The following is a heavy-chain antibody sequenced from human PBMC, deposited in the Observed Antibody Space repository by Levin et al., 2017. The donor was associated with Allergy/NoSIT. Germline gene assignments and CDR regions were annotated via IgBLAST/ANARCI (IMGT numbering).Heavy chain of an antibody. D-gene: IGHD2/OR15-2a*01. CDR2: IYTTGST. J-gene: IGHJ4*02. Sequence: PSETLSLTCTVSGAFIGSFYWSWLRLPAGKGLEWIGRIYTTGSTNYNPSLKSRVAVSVATSKNQFSLTLASVTAADTAVYYCAREYSTSSSFDYWGQGTLVTVSS. CDR3: AREYSTSSSFDY. CDR1: GAFIGSFY. V-gene: IGHV4-4*07.